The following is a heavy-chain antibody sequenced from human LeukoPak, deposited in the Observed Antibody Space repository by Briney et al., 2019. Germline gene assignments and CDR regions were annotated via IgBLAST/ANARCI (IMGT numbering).Heavy chain of an antibody. V-gene: IGHV1-2*06. J-gene: IGHJ3*02. D-gene: IGHD2-15*01. CDR1: GYTFTGYY. CDR3: ARKSMGYCSGGSCYSDAFDI. CDR2: INPNRGGT. Sequence: ASVKVSCKASGYTFTGYYMHWVRQAPGQGVEWMGRINPNRGGTNYAQKFQGRVTMTRDTSISTAYMELSRLRSDDTAVYYCARKSMGYCSGGSCYSDAFDIWGQGTMVTVSS.